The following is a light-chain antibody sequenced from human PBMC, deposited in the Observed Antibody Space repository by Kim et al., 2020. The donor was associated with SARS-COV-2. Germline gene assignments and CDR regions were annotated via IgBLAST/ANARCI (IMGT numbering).Light chain of an antibody. Sequence: VALGQTVRITCQGDSLRSYYASWYQQKPGQAPVLVIYGKNNRPSGIPDRFSGSSSGNTASLTITGAQAEDEADYYCNSRDSSGTFVFGGGTKLTVL. J-gene: IGLJ3*02. V-gene: IGLV3-19*01. CDR2: GKN. CDR1: SLRSYY. CDR3: NSRDSSGTFV.